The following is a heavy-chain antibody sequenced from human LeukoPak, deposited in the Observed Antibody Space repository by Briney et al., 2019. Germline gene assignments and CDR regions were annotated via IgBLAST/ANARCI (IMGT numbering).Heavy chain of an antibody. V-gene: IGHV1-18*01. D-gene: IGHD6-13*01. CDR3: ARVSGSSISSRSLLY. Sequence: ASVKVSCKASGYTFTNYGINWVRQAPGQGPEWMGQINPYNGNTNYPQRLQGRVTMTTDTSTSTSFMELRSLTSDDTAIYYCARVSGSSISSRSLLYWGQGTLVTVSS. CDR2: INPYNGNT. CDR1: GYTFTNYG. J-gene: IGHJ4*02.